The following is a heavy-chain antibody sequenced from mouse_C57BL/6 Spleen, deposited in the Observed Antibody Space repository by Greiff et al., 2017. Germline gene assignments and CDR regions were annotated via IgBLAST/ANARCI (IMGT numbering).Heavy chain of an antibody. CDR1: GYAFSSSW. Sequence: QVQLQQSGPELVKPGASVKISCKASGYAFSSSWMTWVRQRPGKGLEWIGRIYPGDGDTNYNGMFKGKATLTADKSSSTAYMQLSSLTSEDSAVYFCAREGDLYAMDDWGQGTSVTVSS. J-gene: IGHJ4*01. CDR2: IYPGDGDT. CDR3: AREGDLYAMDD. V-gene: IGHV1-82*01. D-gene: IGHD3-3*01.